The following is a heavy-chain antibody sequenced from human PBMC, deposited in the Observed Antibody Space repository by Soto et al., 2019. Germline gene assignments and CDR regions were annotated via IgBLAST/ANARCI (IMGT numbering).Heavy chain of an antibody. CDR1: GFTFSSYG. CDR3: AKSTPVKTPKKVVPAAPDY. J-gene: IGHJ4*02. CDR2: ISYDGSNK. V-gene: IGHV3-30*18. Sequence: GGSLRLSCAASGFTFSSYGMHWVRQAPGKGLEWVAVISYDGSNKYYADSVKGRFTISRDNSKNTLYLQMNSLRAEDTAVYYCAKSTPVKTPKKVVPAAPDYWGQGTLVTVSS. D-gene: IGHD2-2*01.